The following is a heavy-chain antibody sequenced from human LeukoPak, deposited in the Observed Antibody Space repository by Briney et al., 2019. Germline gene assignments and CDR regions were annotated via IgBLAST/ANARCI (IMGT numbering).Heavy chain of an antibody. V-gene: IGHV5-51*01. D-gene: IGHD6-13*01. Sequence: PGESLKISFQRSGYPFTSNWIAWVRQLPGKGLEWMGIFYPVDSDTRYSPSLQGQVTISADKSISTAYLQWSSLKASDTAMYYCARHGSIAAAADDAFDIWGQGTMVTVSS. J-gene: IGHJ3*02. CDR1: GYPFTSNW. CDR2: FYPVDSDT. CDR3: ARHGSIAAAADDAFDI.